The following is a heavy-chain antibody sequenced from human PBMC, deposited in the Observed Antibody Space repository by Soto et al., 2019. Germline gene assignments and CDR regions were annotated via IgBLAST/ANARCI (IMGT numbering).Heavy chain of an antibody. D-gene: IGHD2-2*01. CDR2: INPADSET. CDR3: ALKRLGYCGIPNYFSGFFAY. Sequence: PGESLKISCKTSGYTFTSYWIGRVRQMPGKGLAWIGIINPADSETRLSPSFQGQVTISADKSVTTAYLQWSSLKASDTAMYYSALKRLGYCGIPNYFSGFFAYWCQGTLVTISS. CDR1: GYTFTSYW. J-gene: IGHJ4*02. V-gene: IGHV5-51*01.